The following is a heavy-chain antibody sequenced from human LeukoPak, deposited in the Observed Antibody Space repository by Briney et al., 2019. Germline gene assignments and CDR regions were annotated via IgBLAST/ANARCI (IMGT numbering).Heavy chain of an antibody. CDR2: IKQDGSGK. Sequence: GGSLRLSCAAPGFTFSSYWMAWVRQAPGKGPEWVANIKQDGSGKNYVDSVKGRFTISRDNAKNSLYLHMTDLRAEDTAVYYCARDTSGSLDYWGQGILVTVSS. CDR3: ARDTSGSLDY. V-gene: IGHV3-7*01. J-gene: IGHJ4*02. CDR1: GFTFSSYW. D-gene: IGHD5-12*01.